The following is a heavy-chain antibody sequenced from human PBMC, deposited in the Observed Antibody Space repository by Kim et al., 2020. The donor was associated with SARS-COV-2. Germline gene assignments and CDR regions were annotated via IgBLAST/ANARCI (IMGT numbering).Heavy chain of an antibody. CDR3: ARALVASSGYYYSGGYYYGMDV. D-gene: IGHD3-22*01. CDR2: INPSGGGT. V-gene: IGHV1-46*01. CDR1: GYPFTSYY. J-gene: IGHJ6*02. Sequence: ASVKVSCKASGYPFTSYYMHWVRQAPGQGLEWMGIINPSGGGTSYARKFQGRVTMIRDTSTSTVYMELSSLRSEDTAVYYCARALVASSGYYYSGGYYYGMDVWGQGTTVTVSS.